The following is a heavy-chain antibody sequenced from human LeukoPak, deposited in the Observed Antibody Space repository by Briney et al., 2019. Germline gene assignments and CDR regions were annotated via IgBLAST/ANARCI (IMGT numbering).Heavy chain of an antibody. V-gene: IGHV4-38-2*02. CDR3: ARGTTYIPEDV. D-gene: IGHD1-1*01. CDR1: GYSLTSGHF. J-gene: IGHJ6*04. Sequence: PSETLSLTCTVSGYSLTSGHFWGWIRQPPGKGLEWIGSIFHTGSTYYNPSLKSRVTISVDTSKNQFSLKLTSVTAADTAVYYCARGTTYIPEDVWGKGTTVTVSS. CDR2: IFHTGST.